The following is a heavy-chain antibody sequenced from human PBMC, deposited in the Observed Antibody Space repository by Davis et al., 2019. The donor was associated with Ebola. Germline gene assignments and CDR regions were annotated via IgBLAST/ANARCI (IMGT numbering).Heavy chain of an antibody. J-gene: IGHJ4*02. CDR3: ARGGFPVATQYYFDN. D-gene: IGHD5-12*01. CDR2: IYYSGST. CDR1: GGSVSSGSYY. V-gene: IGHV4-61*01. Sequence: GSLRLSCTVSGGSVSSGSYYWSWIRQPPGKGLEWIGYIYYSGSTNYNPSLKSRVTISVDTSKKQISLRLSSVIAADTAVYYCARGGFPVATQYYFDNWGQGTLVTVSS.